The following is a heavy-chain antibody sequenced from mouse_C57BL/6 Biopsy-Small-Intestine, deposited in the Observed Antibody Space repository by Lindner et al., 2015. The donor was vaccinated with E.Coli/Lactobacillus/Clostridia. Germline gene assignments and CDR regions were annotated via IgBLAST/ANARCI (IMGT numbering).Heavy chain of an antibody. Sequence: VQLQESGGGLVEPGGSRKLSCTASGFTFSDYGMHWVRQAPEKGLEWVAYINSGSNTIYYADTVKGRFNISRDNAKSTLFLQMTSLRSDDTAMYYCARPFYYALDFWGQGTSVTVSS. CDR2: INSGSNTI. CDR1: GFTFSDYG. J-gene: IGHJ4*01. V-gene: IGHV5-17*01. CDR3: ARPFYYALDF.